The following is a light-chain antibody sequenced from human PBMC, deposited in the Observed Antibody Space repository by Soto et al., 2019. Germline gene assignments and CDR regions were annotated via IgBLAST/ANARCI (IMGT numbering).Light chain of an antibody. V-gene: IGKV3-20*01. J-gene: IGKJ5*01. Sequence: EIVLTQSPATLSLSPVERATLSCMASQSVSSYLAWYQQKPGQAPRLLIYDASNRATGIPDRFSGSGSGTDFTLSISRLEPEDFALYYCQQYGNSPITFGQGTRLEIK. CDR3: QQYGNSPIT. CDR2: DAS. CDR1: QSVSSY.